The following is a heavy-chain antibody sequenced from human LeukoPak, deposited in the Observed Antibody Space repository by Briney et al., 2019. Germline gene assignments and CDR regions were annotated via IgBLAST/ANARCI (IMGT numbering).Heavy chain of an antibody. CDR1: GFTSGNHW. Sequence: GGPQRPSCAASGFTSGNHWMSWVRQAPGKGLEWVANINQDGSEKYYVDSVKGRFTISRDNAKNSLYLQMNSLRAEDTAVYYCGRAYGAGSCDYWGQGTLVTVSS. CDR3: GRAYGAGSCDY. CDR2: INQDGSEK. J-gene: IGHJ4*02. V-gene: IGHV3-7*01. D-gene: IGHD3-10*01.